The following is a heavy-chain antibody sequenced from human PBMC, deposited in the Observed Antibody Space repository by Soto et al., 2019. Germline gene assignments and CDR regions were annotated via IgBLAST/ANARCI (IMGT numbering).Heavy chain of an antibody. CDR3: AKDGASSSWWGVDY. V-gene: IGHV3-9*01. CDR1: GFTFDDYA. Sequence: EVQLVESGGGLVQPGRSLRLSCAASGFTFDDYAMHWVRQAPGKGREWVSGISWNSGSIGYADSVKGRFTISRDNAKXXXXXXXXXXXXXXXALYYCAKDGASSSWWGVDYWGQGTLVTVSS. CDR2: ISWNSGSI. D-gene: IGHD6-13*01. J-gene: IGHJ4*02.